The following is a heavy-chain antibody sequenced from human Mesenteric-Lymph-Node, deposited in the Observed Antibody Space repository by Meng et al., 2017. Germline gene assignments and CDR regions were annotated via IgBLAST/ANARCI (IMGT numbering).Heavy chain of an antibody. Sequence: GESLKISCKGSGYSFTSYWIGWVRQMPGKGLEWMGIIYPGDSDTRYSPSFQGQVTISADKSISTAYLQWSSLKASDTAMYYCARPFEGSSWYLGNAFDIWGQGTMVTVSS. CDR2: IYPGDSDT. D-gene: IGHD6-13*01. CDR1: GYSFTSYW. V-gene: IGHV5-51*01. CDR3: ARPFEGSSWYLGNAFDI. J-gene: IGHJ3*02.